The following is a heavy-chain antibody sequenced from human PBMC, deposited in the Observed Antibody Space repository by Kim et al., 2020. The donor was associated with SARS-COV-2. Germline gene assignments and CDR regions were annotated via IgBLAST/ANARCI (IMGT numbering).Heavy chain of an antibody. Sequence: GGSLRLSCAASGFTFSDYAMSWVRQAPGKGLEWVSIIYSGGRDTYYADSVKGRFTISRDNSKNSLYLQLNRLRAEDTAVYYCAKSGSSSPYYHYGMDVWGQGTTVTVSS. CDR3: AKSGSSSPYYHYGMDV. CDR1: GFTFSDYA. J-gene: IGHJ6*02. V-gene: IGHV3-23*03. D-gene: IGHD6-13*01. CDR2: IYSGGRDT.